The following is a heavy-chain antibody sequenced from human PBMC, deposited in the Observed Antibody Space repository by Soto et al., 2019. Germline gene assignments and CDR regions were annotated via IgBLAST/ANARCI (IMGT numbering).Heavy chain of an antibody. Sequence: DSGKVCLKACGYPFTSSGMSLVRQAPGQGLEWMGWISAHTGSSEYAQRFQVRVTMTTDRSTSTAYMELRSLRSDDTAVYYCARAFFYKGSDSRGYSFDAFDFWGPGTLVTVSS. D-gene: IGHD3-22*01. CDR3: ARAFFYKGSDSRGYSFDAFDF. CDR1: GYPFTSSG. V-gene: IGHV1-18*01. CDR2: ISAHTGSS. J-gene: IGHJ3*01.